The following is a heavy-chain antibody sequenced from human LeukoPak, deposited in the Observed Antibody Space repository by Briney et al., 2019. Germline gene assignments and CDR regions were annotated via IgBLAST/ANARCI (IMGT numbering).Heavy chain of an antibody. CDR2: IYPGDADT. Sequence: GESLKISCSGSGYSFGTYWIGWVRQMPGKGLEWMGIIYPGDADTRYNPSFRGQVTISADKSFSTAYLQWSSLEASDTAMYYCARRGIAVAGTPAEYFQHWGQGTLVIVSS. V-gene: IGHV5-51*01. CDR1: GYSFGTYW. CDR3: ARRGIAVAGTPAEYFQH. J-gene: IGHJ1*01. D-gene: IGHD6-19*01.